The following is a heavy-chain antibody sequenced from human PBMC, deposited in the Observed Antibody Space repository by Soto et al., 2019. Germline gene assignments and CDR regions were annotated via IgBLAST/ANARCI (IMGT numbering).Heavy chain of an antibody. D-gene: IGHD6-6*01. Sequence: XETLSLTCAVYGGSFIGYYGSWIRRPPGKGLEGIGEINHSASTNYNPSLKSRVTISVDTSKNQFSLKLSSVTAADTAVYYCARGRGSSGVVRYYYYGMDVWGHGTTVTVSS. CDR3: ARGRGSSGVVRYYYYGMDV. V-gene: IGHV4-34*01. J-gene: IGHJ6*02. CDR2: INHSAST. CDR1: GGSFIGYY.